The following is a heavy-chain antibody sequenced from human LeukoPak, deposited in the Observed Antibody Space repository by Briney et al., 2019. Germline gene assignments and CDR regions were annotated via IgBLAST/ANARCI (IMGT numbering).Heavy chain of an antibody. D-gene: IGHD6-13*01. CDR1: GGPFSGYY. CDR3: ARVFGKQQLPVDLTLDY. Sequence: PSETLSLTCAVYGGPFSGYYWSWIRQPPGKGLEWIGEINHSGSTNYNPSLKSRVTISVDTSKNQFSLKLSSVTAADTAVYYCARVFGKQQLPVDLTLDYWGQGTLVTVSS. J-gene: IGHJ4*02. CDR2: INHSGST. V-gene: IGHV4-34*01.